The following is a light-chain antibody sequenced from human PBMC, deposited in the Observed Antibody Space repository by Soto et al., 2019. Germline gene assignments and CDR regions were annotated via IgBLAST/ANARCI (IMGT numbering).Light chain of an antibody. CDR2: TTN. Sequence: QSALTQPHSASGTPGQRVTISCSGSSSNIGTSSVHWFQQLPGTAPKLLISTTNQRPSGVPERFSGSKSGTSASLAISGLQSEDEADYYCAAWDDSLNGHVFGTGTTVTVL. CDR3: AAWDDSLNGHV. J-gene: IGLJ1*01. V-gene: IGLV1-44*01. CDR1: SSNIGTSS.